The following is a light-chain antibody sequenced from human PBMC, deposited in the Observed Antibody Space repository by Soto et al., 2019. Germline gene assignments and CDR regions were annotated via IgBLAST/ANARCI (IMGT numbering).Light chain of an antibody. J-gene: IGLJ1*01. V-gene: IGLV1-40*01. CDR3: KSYDSSSYV. CDR2: GNS. CDR1: SSNIGAGYD. Sequence: QSVLTQPPSVSGAPGQRVTISCTGSSSNIGAGYDVHWYQQLPGTAPKLLIYGNSNRPSGVPDRFSGSKSGTSASLAITGLQAEDEADYYCKSYDSSSYVLGNGTKVTVL.